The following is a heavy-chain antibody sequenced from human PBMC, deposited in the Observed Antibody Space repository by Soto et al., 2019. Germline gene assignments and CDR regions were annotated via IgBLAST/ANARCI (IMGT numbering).Heavy chain of an antibody. CDR2: ISYDGSHK. Sequence: QVQLVESGGGVVQPGRSLRLSCAAYGFTFSSYGMHWVRQAPGKGLEWVAIISYDGSHKYYADSVKGRFTISRDNSKNTLYLQMNSLRAKDTAVYYCAKGVVGAAYYFDYWGQGTLVTVSS. CDR1: GFTFSSYG. D-gene: IGHD2-15*01. V-gene: IGHV3-30*18. J-gene: IGHJ4*02. CDR3: AKGVVGAAYYFDY.